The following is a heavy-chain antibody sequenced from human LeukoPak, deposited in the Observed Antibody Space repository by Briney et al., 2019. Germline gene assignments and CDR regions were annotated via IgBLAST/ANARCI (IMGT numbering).Heavy chain of an antibody. CDR1: GFTFISYG. J-gene: IGHJ4*02. D-gene: IGHD6-13*01. Sequence: GGSLRLSCAASGFTFISYGMSWVRQAPGKGLEWVSTISGSGRSTYYADSLKGRFTISRDNSKNTLFLQLNSLRVEDTAVYYCAKDSQYSSNWYADYWGQGTLVTVSS. V-gene: IGHV3-23*01. CDR2: ISGSGRST. CDR3: AKDSQYSSNWYADY.